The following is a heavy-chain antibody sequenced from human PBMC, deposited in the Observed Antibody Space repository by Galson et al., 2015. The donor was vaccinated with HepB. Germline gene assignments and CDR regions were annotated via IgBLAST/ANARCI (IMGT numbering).Heavy chain of an antibody. CDR1: GDSVSSDSTT. CDR2: TYDRSKCYD. Sequence: CAISGDSVSSDSTTWNCIRQSPSRGLEWLGSTYDRSKCYDSFAISVRGRMTINPDTSKNQFSLQLNSETPEATAVYYCARELSATVFDYWGQGTLVTVSS. D-gene: IGHD5/OR15-5a*01. CDR3: ARELSATVFDY. V-gene: IGHV6-1*01. J-gene: IGHJ4*02.